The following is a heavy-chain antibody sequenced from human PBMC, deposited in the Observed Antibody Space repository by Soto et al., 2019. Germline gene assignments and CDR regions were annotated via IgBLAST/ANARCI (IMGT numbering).Heavy chain of an antibody. CDR1: GGSFSGYY. J-gene: IGHJ6*02. CDR2: INHSGST. V-gene: IGHV4-34*01. D-gene: IGHD3-3*01. CDR3: ATGLGNCYDFWSGYSRGYGMDV. Sequence: SETLSLTCAVYGGSFSGYYWSWIRQPPGKGLEWIGEINHSGSTNYNPSLKSRVTISVDTSKNQFSLKLSSVTAADTAVYYCATGLGNCYDFWSGYSRGYGMDVWGQGTTVTVSS.